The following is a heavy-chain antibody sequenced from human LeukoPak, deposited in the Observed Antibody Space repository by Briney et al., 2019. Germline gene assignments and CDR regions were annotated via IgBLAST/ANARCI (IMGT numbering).Heavy chain of an antibody. D-gene: IGHD3-10*01. V-gene: IGHV3-7*01. CDR3: ASSGVLLWFGEYFDY. CDR2: IKQDGSEK. Sequence: GGSLRLSCAASGFTFDDYAMHWVRQAPGKGLEWVANIKQDGSEKYYVDSVKGRFTISRDNAKNSLYLQMNSLRAEDTAVYYCASSGVLLWFGEYFDYWGQGTLVTVSS. J-gene: IGHJ4*02. CDR1: GFTFDDYA.